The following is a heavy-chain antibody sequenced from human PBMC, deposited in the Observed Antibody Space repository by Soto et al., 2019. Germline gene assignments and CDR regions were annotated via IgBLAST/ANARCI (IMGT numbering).Heavy chain of an antibody. V-gene: IGHV4-31*03. Sequence: QVQLQESGPGLVKPSQTLSLTCTVSGGSFSNSNHYWSWIRQHPGKGLEWIGYIHYTGNTYYNPSLESRVTISLDKSKNQFSLRLNSVTAADTAVHYCARGIAVAASGGPGSLDIWGQGTMVTVSS. CDR3: ARGIAVAASGGPGSLDI. D-gene: IGHD6-19*01. CDR2: IHYTGNT. J-gene: IGHJ3*02. CDR1: GGSFSNSNHY.